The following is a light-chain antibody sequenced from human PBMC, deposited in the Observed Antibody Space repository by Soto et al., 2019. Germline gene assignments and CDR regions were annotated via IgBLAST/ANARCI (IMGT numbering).Light chain of an antibody. V-gene: IGKV3-15*01. CDR1: QGVNSN. CDR2: GAS. CDR3: QQHNNWPRT. Sequence: EVMMTQSPATLSVSPGERATLSCRASQGVNSNLAWYQQKPGQAPRLLICGASTRATGIPARFSGSGSGTEFTLTISSLQSEDFAVYYCQQHNNWPRTFGQGTKVDIK. J-gene: IGKJ1*01.